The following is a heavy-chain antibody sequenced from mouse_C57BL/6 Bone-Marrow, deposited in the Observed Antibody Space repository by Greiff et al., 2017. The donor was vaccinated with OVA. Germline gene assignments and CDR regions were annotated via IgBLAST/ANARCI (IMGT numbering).Heavy chain of an antibody. CDR1: GFTFSDYY. D-gene: IGHD4-1*01. CDR2: ISNGGGST. V-gene: IGHV5-12*01. CDR3: ARHELGFDY. Sequence: EVKLMESGGGLVQPGGSLKLSCAASGFTFSDYYMYWVRQTPEKRLEWVAYISNGGGSTYYPDTVKGRFTISRDNAKNTLYLQMSRLKSEDTAMYYCARHELGFDYWGKGTTLTVSS. J-gene: IGHJ2*01.